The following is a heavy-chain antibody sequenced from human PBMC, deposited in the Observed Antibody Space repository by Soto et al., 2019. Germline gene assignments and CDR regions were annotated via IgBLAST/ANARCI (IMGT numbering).Heavy chain of an antibody. D-gene: IGHD3-3*01. CDR1: GFSLNNARMG. Sequence: QVTLKESGPVVVKPTETLTVTCTVSGFSLNNARMGVSWIRQPPGKALEWLAHIFLNDEKSYSTSLKNRLTISKDTSKSQVVLTMTNMDPVDTATYYCARIWRSTTYVDFWSGSEPTDWGQGTLVTVSS. V-gene: IGHV2-26*01. J-gene: IGHJ4*02. CDR3: ARIWRSTTYVDFWSGSEPTD. CDR2: IFLNDEK.